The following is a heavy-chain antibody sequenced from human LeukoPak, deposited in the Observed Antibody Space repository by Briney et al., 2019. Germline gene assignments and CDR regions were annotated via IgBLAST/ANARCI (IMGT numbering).Heavy chain of an antibody. Sequence: PSETLSLPCTVSGGSLSGYSWSWIRQSAGKGLEWVGRVYTSGNTNYNPSFKSRVTMSIDTSKKQFSLKLSSVTAADTAVYYCARDNPAGPWGQGTLVTVSS. CDR3: ARDNPAGP. V-gene: IGHV4-4*07. D-gene: IGHD1-14*01. CDR1: GGSLSGYS. J-gene: IGHJ5*02. CDR2: VYTSGNT.